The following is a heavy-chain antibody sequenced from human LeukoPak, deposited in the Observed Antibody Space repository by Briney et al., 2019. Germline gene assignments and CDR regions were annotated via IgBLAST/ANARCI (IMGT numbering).Heavy chain of an antibody. D-gene: IGHD4-17*01. J-gene: IGHJ5*02. CDR2: IYPGDSDT. Sequence: GESLKISCKGSGYSFTSYWIGWVRQMPGKGLEWMGIIYPGDSDTRYSPSFQGQVTISADKSISTAYLQWSSLKASDTAMYYCVRSPDYGDYLMWFDPWGQGTLVTVSS. V-gene: IGHV5-51*01. CDR3: VRSPDYGDYLMWFDP. CDR1: GYSFTSYW.